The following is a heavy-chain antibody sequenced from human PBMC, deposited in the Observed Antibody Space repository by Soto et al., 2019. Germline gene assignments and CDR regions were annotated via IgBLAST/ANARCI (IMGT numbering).Heavy chain of an antibody. V-gene: IGHV4-34*01. CDR2: INHSGST. CDR1: GGSFSGYY. D-gene: IGHD4-4*01. Sequence: QVQLQQWGAGLLKPSETLSLTCAVYGGSFSGYYWSWIRQPPGKGLEWIGEINHSGSTNYNPSLKSRVTISVDTSKNQFSLKLSSVTAADTAVYYCARGPAPLIRGRREYSNYRGGFDPWGQGTLVTVSS. CDR3: ARGPAPLIRGRREYSNYRGGFDP. J-gene: IGHJ5*02.